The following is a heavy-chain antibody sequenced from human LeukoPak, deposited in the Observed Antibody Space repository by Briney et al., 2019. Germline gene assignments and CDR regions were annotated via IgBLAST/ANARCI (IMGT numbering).Heavy chain of an antibody. J-gene: IGHJ4*02. CDR1: GVSVSSGSHY. V-gene: IGHV4-61*03. CDR3: SRENGAFSPFGY. CDR2: GYYSGST. D-gene: IGHD2-8*01. Sequence: SETLSLTCTVSGVSVSSGSHYWTWIRQPPGKGLEWIGYGYYSGSTMYNPSLKSRVTISVDTSKNHLSLNLTSVTAADTAVYYCSRENGAFSPFGYWGQGTLVTVPS.